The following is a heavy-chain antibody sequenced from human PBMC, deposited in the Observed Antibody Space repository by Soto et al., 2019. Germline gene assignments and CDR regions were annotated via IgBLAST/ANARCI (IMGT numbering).Heavy chain of an antibody. CDR2: LYYSGST. D-gene: IGHD5-18*01. V-gene: IGHV4-59*08. CDR3: ARLLWRYGTWFDP. J-gene: IGHJ5*02. Sequence: QVQLQESGPGLVKPSETLSLTCTVSGGSISSYYWSWIRQPPGKGLEWIGYLYYSGSTNYSPSLKSRVTISVDTSKNQFSLKLSSVTAADTAVYYCARLLWRYGTWFDPWGQGTLVTVSS. CDR1: GGSISSYY.